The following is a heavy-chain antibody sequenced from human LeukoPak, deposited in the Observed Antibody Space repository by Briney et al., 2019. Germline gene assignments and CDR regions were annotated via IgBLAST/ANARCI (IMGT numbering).Heavy chain of an antibody. CDR1: GFTLSDYY. V-gene: IGHV3-11*01. CDR3: AARQQLGMDV. Sequence: GGSLRLSCAASGFTLSDYYMSWIRQAPGKGLEWVSYSSSSGSTMYYADSVKGRFATSRDNAKNSLYLQMNSLRAEDTAVYYCAARQQLGMDVWGKGTTVTVSS. CDR2: SSSSGSTM. J-gene: IGHJ6*04. D-gene: IGHD6-13*01.